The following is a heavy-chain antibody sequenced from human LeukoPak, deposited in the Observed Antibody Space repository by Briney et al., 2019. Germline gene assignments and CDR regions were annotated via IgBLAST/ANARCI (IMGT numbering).Heavy chain of an antibody. D-gene: IGHD5-24*01. CDR1: GGSISTTIYY. Sequence: PSETLSLTCSVSGGSISTTIYYWGWIRQPPGKGLEWIGSIYYTGNTYYNPSPKSRVTMSVDTSKNQFSLELSSVTAADTAVYYCVEMATRWYFDHWGQGTLATVSS. CDR2: IYYTGNT. J-gene: IGHJ4*02. CDR3: VEMATRWYFDH. V-gene: IGHV4-39*01.